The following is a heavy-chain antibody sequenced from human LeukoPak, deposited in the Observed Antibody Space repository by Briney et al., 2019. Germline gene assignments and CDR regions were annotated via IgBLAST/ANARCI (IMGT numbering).Heavy chain of an antibody. CDR3: ASRRITMVRGVIEGDAFDI. CDR1: GYTLTELS. D-gene: IGHD3-10*01. CDR2: FDPEDGET. Sequence: ASVNVSCKVSGYTLTELSMHWVRQAPGKGLEWMGGFDPEDGETIYAQKFQGRVTMTEDTSTDTAYMELSSLRSEDTAVYYCASRRITMVRGVIEGDAFDIWGQGTMVTVSS. J-gene: IGHJ3*02. V-gene: IGHV1-24*01.